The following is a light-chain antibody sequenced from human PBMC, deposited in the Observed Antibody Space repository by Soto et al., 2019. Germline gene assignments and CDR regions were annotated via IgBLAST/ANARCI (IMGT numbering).Light chain of an antibody. CDR2: EVS. V-gene: IGKV2D-29*01. Sequence: DVVLTQTPPSLSVTPGQPASISCKSRQNLLFSNGHTYLYWYLQRPGQPPHLLMNEVSIRASGVPDRFSGSGSGTDFTLKISRVEAEDFGVYYCMQAAQLPLTFGGGTRVEI. CDR3: MQAAQLPLT. CDR1: QNLLFSNGHTY. J-gene: IGKJ4*01.